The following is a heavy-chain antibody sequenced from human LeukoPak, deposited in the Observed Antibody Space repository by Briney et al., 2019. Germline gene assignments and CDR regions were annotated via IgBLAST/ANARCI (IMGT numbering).Heavy chain of an antibody. CDR2: ISSSSAYT. J-gene: IGHJ4*02. D-gene: IGHD4-17*01. Sequence: GGSLRLSCAASGFTFSDYYMSWIRQAPGKGLEWVSYISSSSAYTNYADSVKGRFTISRDNAKNSLSLQMNGLRAEDTAVYYCARARGMDDYGDFRIKWGQGTLVTVSS. CDR1: GFTFSDYY. CDR3: ARARGMDDYGDFRIK. V-gene: IGHV3-11*06.